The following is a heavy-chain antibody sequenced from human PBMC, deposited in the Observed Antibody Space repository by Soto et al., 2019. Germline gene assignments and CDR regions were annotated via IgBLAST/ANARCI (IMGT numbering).Heavy chain of an antibody. Sequence: PSETLSITCTVSNGSINNFYWTWIRQSPGEGLEWIGYIYYSGDTNYNPSLKSRVTISIDTSKKQFYLKLNSVTAADTAVYYCARGFPPWANWGQGALVTVSS. CDR3: ARGFPPWAN. CDR1: NGSINNFY. D-gene: IGHD3-10*01. CDR2: IYYSGDT. J-gene: IGHJ4*02. V-gene: IGHV4-59*01.